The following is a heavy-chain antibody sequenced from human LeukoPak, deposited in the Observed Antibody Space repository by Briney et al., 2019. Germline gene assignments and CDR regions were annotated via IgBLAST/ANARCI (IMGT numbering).Heavy chain of an antibody. CDR2: IYSGGST. CDR1: GFTVSSNY. V-gene: IGHV3-53*01. CDR3: ARALRAGDYGMDV. J-gene: IGHJ6*02. D-gene: IGHD5-12*01. Sequence: GGSLRLSCAASGFTVSSNYMSWVRQAPGKGLEWVSVIYSGGSTYYADSVKGRFTISRDNSKNTLYLQMNSLRAEDTAVYYCARALRAGDYGMDVWGQGTTVTVSS.